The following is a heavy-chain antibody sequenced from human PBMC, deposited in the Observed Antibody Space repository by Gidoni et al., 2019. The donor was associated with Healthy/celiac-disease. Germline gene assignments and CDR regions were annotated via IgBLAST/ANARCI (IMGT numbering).Heavy chain of an antibody. CDR2: IYYSGST. J-gene: IGHJ3*02. Sequence: QLQLQESGPGLVKPSETLSLTCTVSGGSISSRSYYWGWIRQPPGKGLEWIGSIYYSGSTYYNPSLKSRVTISVDTSKNQFSLKLSSVTAADTAVYYCARLGPPNYYDRSRDAFDIWGQGTMVTVSS. D-gene: IGHD3-22*01. CDR1: GGSISSRSYY. CDR3: ARLGPPNYYDRSRDAFDI. V-gene: IGHV4-39*01.